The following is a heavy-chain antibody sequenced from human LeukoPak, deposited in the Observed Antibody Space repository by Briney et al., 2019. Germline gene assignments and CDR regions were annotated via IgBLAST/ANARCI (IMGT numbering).Heavy chain of an antibody. Sequence: ASVKVSCKASGYTFTSYYMHWVRQAPGQGLEWMGIISPSGGSTSYAQKFQGRVTMTRDMSTSTVYMEVGSLKSEDTAVYYCARGGFGSYLYYFDYWGQGTLVTVSS. CDR3: ARGGFGSYLYYFDY. CDR1: GYTFTSYY. CDR2: ISPSGGST. J-gene: IGHJ4*02. D-gene: IGHD1-26*01. V-gene: IGHV1-46*01.